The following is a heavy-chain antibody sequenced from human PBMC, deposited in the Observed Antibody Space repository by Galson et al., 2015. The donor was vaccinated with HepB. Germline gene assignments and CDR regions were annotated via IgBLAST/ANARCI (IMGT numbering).Heavy chain of an antibody. J-gene: IGHJ4*02. CDR1: GGTFSSYA. D-gene: IGHD6-13*01. V-gene: IGHV1-69*13. CDR2: IIPIFGTA. Sequence: SVKVSCKASGGTFSSYAISWVRQAPGQGLEWMGGIIPIFGTANYAQKFQGRVTITADESTSTVYMELSSLRSEDTAVYYCARVPSGAAAEFDYWGQGTLVTVSS. CDR3: ARVPSGAAAEFDY.